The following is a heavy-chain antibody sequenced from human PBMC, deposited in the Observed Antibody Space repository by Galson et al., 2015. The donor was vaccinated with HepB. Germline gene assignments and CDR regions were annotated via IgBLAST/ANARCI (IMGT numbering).Heavy chain of an antibody. CDR3: ASSGRSSGWYGGVDY. D-gene: IGHD6-19*01. CDR1: GGSISSYY. Sequence: SETLSLTCTVSGGSISSYYWSWIRQPAGKGLEWIGRIYTSGSTNYNPSLKSRVTMSVDTSKNQFSLKLSSVTAADTAVYYCASSGRSSGWYGGVDYWGQGTLVTVSS. V-gene: IGHV4-4*07. J-gene: IGHJ4*02. CDR2: IYTSGST.